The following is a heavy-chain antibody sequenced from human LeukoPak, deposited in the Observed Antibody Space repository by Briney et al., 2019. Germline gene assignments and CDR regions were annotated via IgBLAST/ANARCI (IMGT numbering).Heavy chain of an antibody. J-gene: IGHJ4*02. CDR1: GASIRSAY. CDR2: IHHSGRT. CDR3: AGHMPGIVVAGSGFDF. V-gene: IGHV4-59*08. D-gene: IGHD3-10*01. Sequence: SGTLSLTCTVSGASIRSAYWTWIRQPPGKGLEWIGYIHHSGRTIYNPSLESRVTISVDMSKNQFSLKLTSVTVADTAVYYCAGHMPGIVVAGSGFDFWGQGALVTVSS.